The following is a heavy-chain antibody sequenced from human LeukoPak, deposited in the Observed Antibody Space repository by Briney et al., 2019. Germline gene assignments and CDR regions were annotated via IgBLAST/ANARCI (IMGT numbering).Heavy chain of an antibody. Sequence: PSEALSLTCTVSGGSISSDYWTWIRQPPGKGLEWIGYLYYSGSTNYNPSLKSRVTISVDTSKNQFSLKLSSVTAADTAVYYCARDKNDFWSGYYPNWYFDLWGRGTLVTVSS. CDR1: GGSISSDY. CDR2: LYYSGST. V-gene: IGHV4-59*01. D-gene: IGHD3-3*01. CDR3: ARDKNDFWSGYYPNWYFDL. J-gene: IGHJ2*01.